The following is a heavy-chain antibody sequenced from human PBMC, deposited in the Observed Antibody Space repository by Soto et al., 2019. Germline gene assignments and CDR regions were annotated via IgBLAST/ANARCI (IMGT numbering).Heavy chain of an antibody. Sequence: PGGSLRLSCAASGFTFTNYAMSWVRQAPGKGLEWVSTIAISGGTTYYTDSVQGRFTISRDNSKNTVHLQMNNLRAEDTATYYCAEPYSYDFIGNNPGPPGGQETLSPSPQ. CDR2: IAISGGTT. J-gene: IGHJ4*02. CDR3: AEPYSYDFIGNNPGPP. D-gene: IGHD3-3*01. CDR1: GFTFTNYA. V-gene: IGHV3-23*01.